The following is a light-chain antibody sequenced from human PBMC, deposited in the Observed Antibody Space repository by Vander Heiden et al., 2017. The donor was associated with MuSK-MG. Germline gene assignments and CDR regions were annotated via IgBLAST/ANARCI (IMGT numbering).Light chain of an antibody. J-gene: IGKJ2*04. CDR2: GAS. V-gene: IGKV3-20*01. CDR3: QQYGSSPMCS. Sequence: IVLTHSPGPLSLSPGERATLSCRASQSVSSSYLAWYQQKPGQAPRLLIYGASSRATGIPDRFSGSGSGTDFTLTISRLEPEDFAVYYCQQYGSSPMCSFGQGTKLEIK. CDR1: QSVSSSY.